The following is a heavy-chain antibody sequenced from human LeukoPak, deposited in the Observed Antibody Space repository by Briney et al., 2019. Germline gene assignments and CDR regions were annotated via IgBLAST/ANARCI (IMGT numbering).Heavy chain of an antibody. Sequence: GGSLRLSCAASGFTFNNYAMHWGRQAPGKGLEYVSAISRNGDSTYYANSVKGRFTISRDNSKNTLYLQMGRLRAEDMAVYYCARVREDTSSLGYWGQGTLVTVSS. CDR1: GFTFNNYA. CDR2: ISRNGDST. V-gene: IGHV3-64*01. CDR3: ARVREDTSSLGY. D-gene: IGHD6-13*01. J-gene: IGHJ4*02.